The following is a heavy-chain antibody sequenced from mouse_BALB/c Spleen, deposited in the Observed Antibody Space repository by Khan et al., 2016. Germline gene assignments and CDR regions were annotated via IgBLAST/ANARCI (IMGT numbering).Heavy chain of an antibody. D-gene: IGHD1-1*01. J-gene: IGHJ2*01. CDR3: ARWVITNYFDY. Sequence: VQLQESGPGLVKPSQSLSLTCTVTGYSITSDYAWNWIRQFPGNKLEWMGYISYSGSTSYNPSLKSRISITRDTSKNQFFLQLNSVTTEDTATYYCARWVITNYFDYWGQGTTLTVSS. CDR2: ISYSGST. CDR1: GYSITSDYA. V-gene: IGHV3-2*02.